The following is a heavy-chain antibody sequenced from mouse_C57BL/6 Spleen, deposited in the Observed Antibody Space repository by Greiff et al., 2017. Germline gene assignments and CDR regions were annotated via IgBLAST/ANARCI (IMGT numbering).Heavy chain of an antibody. J-gene: IGHJ2*01. CDR1: GYTFTSYW. CDR3: TGITTVVRDY. D-gene: IGHD1-1*01. Sequence: QVQLQQPGAELVKPGASVKLSCKASGYTFTSYWMHWVKQRPGQGLEWIGMIHPNSGGTNYNEKFKSKATLTVDKSSSTAYMQLSSLTSEDSAVYCGTGITTVVRDYWGQGTTRTVSS. V-gene: IGHV1-64*01. CDR2: IHPNSGGT.